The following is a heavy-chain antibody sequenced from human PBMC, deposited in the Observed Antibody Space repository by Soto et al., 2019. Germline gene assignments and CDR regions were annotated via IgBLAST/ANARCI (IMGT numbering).Heavy chain of an antibody. J-gene: IGHJ6*03. Sequence: SETLSLTCAVYGGSFSGYYWSWIRQPPGKELEWIGEINHSGSTNYNPSLKSRVTISVDTSKNQFSLKLSSVTAADTAVYYCARYTSRAVAGPRKNYMDVWGKGTTVTVSS. D-gene: IGHD6-19*01. CDR1: GGSFSGYY. CDR3: ARYTSRAVAGPRKNYMDV. CDR2: INHSGST. V-gene: IGHV4-34*01.